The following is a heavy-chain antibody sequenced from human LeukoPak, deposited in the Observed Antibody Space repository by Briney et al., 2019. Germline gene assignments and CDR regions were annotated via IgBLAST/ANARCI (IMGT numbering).Heavy chain of an antibody. CDR3: ARERGYSYVD. CDR1: GFTFSSYE. V-gene: IGHV3-48*03. CDR2: ISSSGSTI. D-gene: IGHD5-18*01. J-gene: IGHJ4*02. Sequence: PGGSLRLSCAASGFTFSSYEMNWVRQAPGKGLEWVSYISSSGSTIYYADSVKGRFTISRDNSKNTLYLQMNSLRAEDTAVYYCARERGYSYVDWGQGTLVTVSS.